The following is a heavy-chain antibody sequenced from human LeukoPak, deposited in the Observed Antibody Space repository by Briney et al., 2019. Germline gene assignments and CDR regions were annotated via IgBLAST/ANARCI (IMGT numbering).Heavy chain of an antibody. V-gene: IGHV3-15*01. Sequence: GWSLRLSRAASGFTFSDAWMSWVRQAPGKGLEWVGRIKSKTDGGTTDYAAPVKGRFTISRDDSKNTLYLQMNSLKTEDTAVYYCTTRGGSFSIFDYWGQGTLVTVSS. CDR2: IKSKTDGGTT. D-gene: IGHD1-26*01. J-gene: IGHJ4*02. CDR1: GFTFSDAW. CDR3: TTRGGSFSIFDY.